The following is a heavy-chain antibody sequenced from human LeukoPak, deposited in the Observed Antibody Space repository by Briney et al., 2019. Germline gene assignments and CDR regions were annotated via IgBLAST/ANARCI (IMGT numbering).Heavy chain of an antibody. Sequence: PGGSLRLSCAASGFTFSSYSMNWVRQAPGKGLEWVSSISSSSSYICYADSVKGRFTISRDNAKNSLHLQMNSLRAEDTAVYYCASGYSREREDYWGQGTLVTVSS. D-gene: IGHD5-18*01. V-gene: IGHV3-21*01. CDR2: ISSSSSYI. J-gene: IGHJ4*02. CDR1: GFTFSSYS. CDR3: ASGYSREREDY.